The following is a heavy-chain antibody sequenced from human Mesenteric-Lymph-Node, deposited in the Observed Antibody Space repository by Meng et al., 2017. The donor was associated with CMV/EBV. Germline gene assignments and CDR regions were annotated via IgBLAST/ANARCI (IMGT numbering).Heavy chain of an antibody. D-gene: IGHD6-6*01. J-gene: IGHJ6*02. Sequence: GESLKISCVASGFTFSSYWMSWVRQAPGKGLEWVANIKQDGSEKYYVDSVKGRFTISRDNAKNSLYLQMNSLRAEDTAVYYCARVPGAARLYYYGMDVWGQGTTVIVSS. CDR1: GFTFSSYW. CDR3: ARVPGAARLYYYGMDV. CDR2: IKQDGSEK. V-gene: IGHV3-7*01.